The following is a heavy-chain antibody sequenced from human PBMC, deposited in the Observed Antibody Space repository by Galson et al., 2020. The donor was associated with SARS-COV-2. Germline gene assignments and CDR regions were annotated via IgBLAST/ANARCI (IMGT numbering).Heavy chain of an antibody. CDR3: VREAADVLGFLEGFQDPRHFDY. J-gene: IGHJ4*02. V-gene: IGHV3-74*01. CDR1: GFIFTNYW. Sequence: GGSLRLSCAASGFIFTNYWMHWVRQAPGKGLVWVSRVRSDGRITTYADSAKGRFIISRDNDNNMVYLQMNSLRAEDTAVYYCVREAADVLGFLEGFQDPRHFDYWGQGARVTVSS. D-gene: IGHD3-3*01. CDR2: VRSDGRIT.